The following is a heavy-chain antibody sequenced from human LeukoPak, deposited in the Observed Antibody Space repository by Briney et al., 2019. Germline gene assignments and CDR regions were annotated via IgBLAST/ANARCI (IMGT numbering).Heavy chain of an antibody. V-gene: IGHV3-66*01. CDR1: GFTVSSNH. D-gene: IGHD4-23*01. CDR2: IYSGGGST. J-gene: IGHJ2*01. Sequence: GGSLRLSCAASGFTVSSNHMSWVRQAPGKGLEWVSVIYSGGGSTYYADSVKGRFTISRDKSKNTLYLQMNSLRAEDTAVYYCVRDYYGGNSEVISWHFDLWGRGTLVSVSS. CDR3: VRDYYGGNSEVISWHFDL.